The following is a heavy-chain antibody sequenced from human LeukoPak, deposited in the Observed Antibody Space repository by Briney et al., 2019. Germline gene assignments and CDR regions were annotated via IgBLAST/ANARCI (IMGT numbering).Heavy chain of an antibody. V-gene: IGHV3-23*01. CDR1: GFTFSSYA. CDR2: ISGSGGST. CDR3: AKEISPRIYYYDSSGYAFDI. J-gene: IGHJ3*02. Sequence: PGGSLRLSCAASGFTFSSYAMSWVRQAPGKGLEWVSAISGSGGSTYYADSVKGRFTISRDNSKNTLYLQMNSLRAEDTAVYYCAKEISPRIYYYDSSGYAFDIWGQGTMVTVSS. D-gene: IGHD3-22*01.